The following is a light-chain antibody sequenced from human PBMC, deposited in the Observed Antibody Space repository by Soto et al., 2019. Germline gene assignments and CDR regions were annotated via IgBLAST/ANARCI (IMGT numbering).Light chain of an antibody. CDR2: TAS. CDR1: QGISSH. CDR3: RQYFSFPLT. Sequence: AIRMTQSPSSFSASTGDRVTITCRASQGISSHLAWYQVKPGKAPRLLIYTASYLESGVPSRCSGSVSGTDFTHPLSTLQSENFAVNYCRQYFSFPLTFGGGTKMEIK. V-gene: IGKV1-8*01. J-gene: IGKJ4*01.